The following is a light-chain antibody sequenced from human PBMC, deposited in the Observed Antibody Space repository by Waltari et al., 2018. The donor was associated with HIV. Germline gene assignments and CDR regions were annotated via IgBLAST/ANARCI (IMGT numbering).Light chain of an antibody. CDR1: QGISSY. CDR3: QQYYSYPRT. CDR2: GAS. Sequence: AIRMTQSPSSFSASTGDRVTITCRARQGISSYLAWYQQKPGNAPKLLFYGASTLQSGVPARFSGSGSGTDFTLTISCLQSEDFATYYCQQYYSYPRTFGQGTKVEIK. J-gene: IGKJ1*01. V-gene: IGKV1-8*01.